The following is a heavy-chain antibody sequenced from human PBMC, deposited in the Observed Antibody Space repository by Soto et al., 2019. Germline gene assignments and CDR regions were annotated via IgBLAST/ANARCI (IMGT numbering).Heavy chain of an antibody. D-gene: IGHD2-15*01. CDR3: ARAYHLVPKF. J-gene: IGHJ4*02. V-gene: IGHV1-8*01. CDR1: GYTFTHFD. Sequence: ASVKVSCKTSGYTFTHFDIHWVRQATGQGLEWVGWMNPDSGNSGFTQRFQGRVSMTGNASMSTAYMEIHSLTSADTAIYYCARAYHLVPKFWGQGTLVTVSS. CDR2: MNPDSGNS.